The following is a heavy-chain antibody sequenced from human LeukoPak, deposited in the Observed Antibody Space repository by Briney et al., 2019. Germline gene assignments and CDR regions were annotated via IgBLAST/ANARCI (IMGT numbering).Heavy chain of an antibody. CDR2: IYYSGST. Sequence: SETLSLTCTVSGGSIGSYYWRWIRQPPGKGLEWNGYIYYSGSTNYNPSLKSRVTISVDTSKNQFSLKLSSVTAADTAVYYCARGYDILTGPDAFDIWGQGTMVTVSS. CDR1: GGSIGSYY. CDR3: ARGYDILTGPDAFDI. D-gene: IGHD3-9*01. V-gene: IGHV4-59*01. J-gene: IGHJ3*02.